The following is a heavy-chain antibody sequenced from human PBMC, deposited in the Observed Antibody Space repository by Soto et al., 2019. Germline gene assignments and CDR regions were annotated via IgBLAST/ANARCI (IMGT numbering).Heavy chain of an antibody. CDR2: IYYSGST. J-gene: IGHJ4*02. Sequence: PSETLSLTCTVSGGSISSYYWSWIRQPPGKGLEWIGYIYYSGSTNYNPSLESRVTISVDTSKNQFSLKLSSVTAADTAVYYCTRGSGWFFYWGQGTPVTSP. V-gene: IGHV4-59*01. CDR3: TRGSGWFFY. D-gene: IGHD6-19*01. CDR1: GGSISSYY.